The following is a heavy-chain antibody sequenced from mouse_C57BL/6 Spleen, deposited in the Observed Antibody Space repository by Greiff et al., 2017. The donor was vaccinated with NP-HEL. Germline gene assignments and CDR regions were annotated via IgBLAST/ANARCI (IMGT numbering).Heavy chain of an antibody. V-gene: IGHV1-50*01. J-gene: IGHJ4*01. Sequence: QVQLQQPGAELVKPGASVKLSCQASGYTFTSYWMQWVKQRPGQGLEWIGEIDPSDSYTNYNQKFKGKATLTVDTSSSTAYMQLSSLTSEDSAVYYCARSPSGYPYAMDYWGQGTSVTVSS. CDR2: IDPSDSYT. CDR3: ARSPSGYPYAMDY. CDR1: GYTFTSYW. D-gene: IGHD3-2*02.